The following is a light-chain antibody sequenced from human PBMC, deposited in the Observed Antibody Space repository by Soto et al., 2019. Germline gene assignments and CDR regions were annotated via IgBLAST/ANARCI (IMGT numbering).Light chain of an antibody. CDR3: QQSYSTPQT. CDR2: AAP. V-gene: IGKV1-39*01. CDR1: QSISSY. J-gene: IGKJ1*01. Sequence: DIQMTQSPSSLSASVGDRVTITCRASQSISSYLNWYQQKPGKAPKLLIYAAPSLQSGVPSRFSGSGSGTDFTLTISSLQPEDFATYYCQQSYSTPQTFGQGTKVDIK.